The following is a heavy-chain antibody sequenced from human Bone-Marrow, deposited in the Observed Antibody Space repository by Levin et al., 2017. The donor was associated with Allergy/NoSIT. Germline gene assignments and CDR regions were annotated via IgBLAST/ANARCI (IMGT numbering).Heavy chain of an antibody. Sequence: SQTLSLPCDVSGSSFRGYFWSWIRQAPGRGLEWIGEVSHSGAADYEPSLESRVTISLDTSKSHFSLRLRSVTAADTAIYFCARGRRYPSEWGQGTQVTVSS. CDR2: VSHSGAA. CDR3: ARGRRYPSE. V-gene: IGHV4-34*01. J-gene: IGHJ4*02. D-gene: IGHD1-14*01. CDR1: GSSFRGYF.